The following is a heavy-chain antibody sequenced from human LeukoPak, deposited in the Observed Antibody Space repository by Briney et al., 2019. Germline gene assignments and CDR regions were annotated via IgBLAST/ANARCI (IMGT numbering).Heavy chain of an antibody. V-gene: IGHV3-33*01. D-gene: IGHD3-9*01. Sequence: GGSLRLSCAASGFTFSSYGMHWVRQAPGKGLEWVAVIWYDGSNKYYADSVKGRFTISRDNSKNTLYLQTNSLRAEDTAVYYCARGPPRGYFDWYNWFDPWGQGTLVTVSS. CDR2: IWYDGSNK. J-gene: IGHJ5*02. CDR1: GFTFSSYG. CDR3: ARGPPRGYFDWYNWFDP.